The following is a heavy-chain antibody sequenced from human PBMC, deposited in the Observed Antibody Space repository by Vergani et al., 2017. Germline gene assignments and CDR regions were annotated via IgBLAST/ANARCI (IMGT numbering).Heavy chain of an antibody. V-gene: IGHV3-23*01. J-gene: IGHJ4*02. D-gene: IGHD3-22*01. CDR3: AGPQGTSAYYYGGFYY. CDR2: ISSDGGST. Sequence: EVQLLESGGGLVQPGGSLRLSCAASGFTFSTYAMTWVRQAPGKGLEWVSTISSDGGSTYYADSVKGRFTISRDNSKNTLSLQMNSLTAEDTAMYYCAGPQGTSAYYYGGFYYWGQGILVTVSS. CDR1: GFTFSTYA.